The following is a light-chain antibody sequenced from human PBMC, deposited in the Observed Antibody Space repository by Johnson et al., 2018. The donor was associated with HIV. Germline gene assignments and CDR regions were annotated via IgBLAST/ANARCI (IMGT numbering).Light chain of an antibody. CDR2: ESN. Sequence: QSVLTQPPSVSAAPGQKVTIPCSGSSSNIGKNSVSWYQQLPGTAPKLLIYESNKRPSGIPDRFSGSKSGTSATLGITGLQTGDEADYYCGTWDTRLSVLYVFGIGTKVTVL. CDR1: SSNIGKNS. CDR3: GTWDTRLSVLYV. J-gene: IGLJ1*01. V-gene: IGLV1-51*02.